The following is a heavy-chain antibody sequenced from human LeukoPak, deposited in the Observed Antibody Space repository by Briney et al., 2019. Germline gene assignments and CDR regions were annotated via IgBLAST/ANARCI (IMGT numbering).Heavy chain of an antibody. J-gene: IGHJ4*02. CDR3: ARPVLTAAAGTWDY. CDR1: GDSIGSNCYY. Sequence: SETLSLTRTISGDSIGSNCYYWGWLRQPPGKGLEWIGSTDHRGNTYYNPSFKSRVALDVDTSKNQFSLKVNSVTAADTAVYYCARPVLTAAAGTWDYWGQGALVIVSS. V-gene: IGHV4-39*01. CDR2: TDHRGNT. D-gene: IGHD6-13*01.